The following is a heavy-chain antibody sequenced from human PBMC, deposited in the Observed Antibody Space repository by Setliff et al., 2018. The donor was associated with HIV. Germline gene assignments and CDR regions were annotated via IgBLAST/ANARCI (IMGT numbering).Heavy chain of an antibody. Sequence: ASVKVSCKASGYTFTTYGVNWVRQAPGQGLEWMGWINSYNGNTKFAQKFQGRVTMTTDTSTTTAFMELRSLKADDPGISYGSRSGVPPYYYYGMDVWGQGTTVTVSS. V-gene: IGHV1-18*04. CDR1: GYTFTTYG. CDR3: SRSGVPPYYYYGMDV. CDR2: INSYNGNT. J-gene: IGHJ6*02. D-gene: IGHD3-10*01.